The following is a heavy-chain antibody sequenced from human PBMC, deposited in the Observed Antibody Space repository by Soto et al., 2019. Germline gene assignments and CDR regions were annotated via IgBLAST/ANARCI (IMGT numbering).Heavy chain of an antibody. CDR3: ARAYSDKLYSSSSTLSPFDY. V-gene: IGHV1-2*04. CDR1: GYTFTGYY. D-gene: IGHD6-6*01. J-gene: IGHJ4*02. CDR2: INPNSGGT. Sequence: ASVKVSCKASGYTFTGYYMHWVRQAPGQGLEWMGWINPNSGGTNYAQKFQGWVTMTRDTSISTAYMELSRLRSDDTAVYYCARAYSDKLYSSSSTLSPFDYWGQGTLVTV.